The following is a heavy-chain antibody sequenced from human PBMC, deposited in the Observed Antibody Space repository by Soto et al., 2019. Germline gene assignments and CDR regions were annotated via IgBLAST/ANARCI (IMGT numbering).Heavy chain of an antibody. CDR3: ARDTGHDGKEYYTFDS. CDR1: GFTLSNYA. Sequence: QVQLGEYGGGVVQPGRALILSCAASGFTLSNYAMHWVRQAPGKGLEWVAVIACAGTSTYYADSVRGRFTISRDNSKDTVYLKLNRLRTEDTAVYQCARDTGHDGKEYYTFDSWGQGTRVTVSS. D-gene: IGHD3-3*01. V-gene: IGHV3-30-3*01. CDR2: IACAGTST. J-gene: IGHJ4*02.